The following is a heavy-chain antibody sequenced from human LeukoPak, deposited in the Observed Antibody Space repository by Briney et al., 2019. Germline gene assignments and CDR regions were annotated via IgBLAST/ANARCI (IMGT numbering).Heavy chain of an antibody. CDR1: GFQFDNYD. Sequence: GGSLRLSCVSSGFQFDNYDMSWVRQAPGKGLEWVSVIYSGGSTYYADSVKGRFTISRDNSKNTLYLQMNSLRAEDTAVYYCASRNTILEDSSGWYSPYFQHWGQGTLVTVSS. D-gene: IGHD6-19*01. CDR2: IYSGGST. V-gene: IGHV3-53*01. CDR3: ASRNTILEDSSGWYSPYFQH. J-gene: IGHJ1*01.